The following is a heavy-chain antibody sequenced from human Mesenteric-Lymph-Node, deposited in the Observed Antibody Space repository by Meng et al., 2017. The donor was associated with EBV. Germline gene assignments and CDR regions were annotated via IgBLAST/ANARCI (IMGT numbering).Heavy chain of an antibody. V-gene: IGHV4-34*01. CDR3: ARGDTTVQGGFDY. D-gene: IGHD3-10*01. Sequence: VQLQQWGAGLLKPSETLSLTCAVYGGSFSGYYWSWIRQPPGKGLEWIGEINHSGSTNYNPSLKSRVTISVDTSKNQFSLKLSSVTAADTAVYYCARGDTTVQGGFDYWGQGTLVTVSS. CDR2: INHSGST. J-gene: IGHJ4*02. CDR1: GGSFSGYY.